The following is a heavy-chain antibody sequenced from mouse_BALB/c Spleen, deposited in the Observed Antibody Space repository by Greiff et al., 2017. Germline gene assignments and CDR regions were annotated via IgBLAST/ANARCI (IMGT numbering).Heavy chain of an antibody. V-gene: IGHV3-6*02. J-gene: IGHJ2*01. CDR1: GYSITSGYY. Sequence: DVKLQESGPGLVIPSQSLSLTCSVTGYSITSGYYWNWIRQFPGNNLEWMGYISYDGSNNYNPSLKNRISITRDTSKNQFFLKLNSVTTEDTATYYCALLLRPFDYWGQGTTLTVSS. CDR2: ISYDGSN. CDR3: ALLLRPFDY. D-gene: IGHD1-1*01.